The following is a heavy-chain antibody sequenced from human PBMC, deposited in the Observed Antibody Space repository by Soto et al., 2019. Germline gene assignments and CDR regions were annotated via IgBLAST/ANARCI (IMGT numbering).Heavy chain of an antibody. CDR1: GGSISSVGYY. J-gene: IGHJ6*02. Sequence: PSDTLSLTFTVSGGSISSVGYYWSWIRQHPGKGLEWIGYIYYSGSTYYNPSLKSRVTISVDTSKNQFSLKLSSVTAADTAVYYCARDDSSGYRSSYYYGMDXWGQVTTVTVS. D-gene: IGHD3-22*01. V-gene: IGHV4-31*03. CDR3: ARDDSSGYRSSYYYGMDX. CDR2: IYYSGST.